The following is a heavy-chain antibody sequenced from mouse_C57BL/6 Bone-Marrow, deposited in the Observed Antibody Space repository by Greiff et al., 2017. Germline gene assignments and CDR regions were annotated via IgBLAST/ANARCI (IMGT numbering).Heavy chain of an antibody. V-gene: IGHV1-18*01. CDR3: ARSADTVRFAY. CDR1: GYTFTDYN. Sequence: EVQLQQSGPELVKPGASVKIPCKASGYTFTDYNMDWVKQSHGKSLEWIGDINPNNGGTIYNQKFKGKATLTVDKSSSTAYMELRSLTSEDTAVYYCARSADTVRFAYWGQGTLVTVSA. CDR2: INPNNGGT. D-gene: IGHD1-1*01. J-gene: IGHJ3*01.